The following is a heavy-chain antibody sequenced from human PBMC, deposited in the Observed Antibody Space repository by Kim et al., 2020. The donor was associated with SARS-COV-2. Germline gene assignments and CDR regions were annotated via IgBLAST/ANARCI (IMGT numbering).Heavy chain of an antibody. CDR2: IYHSGST. CDR1: GGSISSSNW. Sequence: SETLSHTCAVSGGSISSSNWWSWVRQPPGKGLEWIGEIYHSGSTNYNPSLKSRVTISVDKSKNQFSLKLSSVTAADTAVYYCAKYSGYYGMDVWGQGTTVTVSS. CDR3: AKYSGYYGMDV. D-gene: IGHD3-10*01. J-gene: IGHJ6*02. V-gene: IGHV4-4*02.